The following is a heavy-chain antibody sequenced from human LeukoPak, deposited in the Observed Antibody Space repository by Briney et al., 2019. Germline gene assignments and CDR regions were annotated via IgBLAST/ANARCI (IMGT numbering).Heavy chain of an antibody. V-gene: IGHV3-21*01. CDR2: ISSSSSYI. Sequence: GGSLRLSCAASGFTFSNYAMSWVRQAPGKGLEWVSSISSSSSYIYYADSVKGRFTISRDNAKNSLYLQMNSLRAEDTAVYYCAIGDYYDSSGYLDYWGQGTLVTVSS. CDR1: GFTFSNYA. J-gene: IGHJ4*02. CDR3: AIGDYYDSSGYLDY. D-gene: IGHD3-22*01.